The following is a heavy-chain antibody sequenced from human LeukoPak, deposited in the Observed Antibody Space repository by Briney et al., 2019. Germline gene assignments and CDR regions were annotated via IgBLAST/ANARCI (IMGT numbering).Heavy chain of an antibody. Sequence: SETLSLTCTVSGGSISSGDYYWSWIRQPPGKGLEWIGYIYYSGSTYYNPSLKSRVTISVDTSKNQFSLKLSSVTAADTAVYYCASSIAAAASFDYWGQGTLVTVSS. J-gene: IGHJ4*02. CDR2: IYYSGST. V-gene: IGHV4-30-4*01. CDR3: ASSIAAAASFDY. D-gene: IGHD6-13*01. CDR1: GGSISSGDYY.